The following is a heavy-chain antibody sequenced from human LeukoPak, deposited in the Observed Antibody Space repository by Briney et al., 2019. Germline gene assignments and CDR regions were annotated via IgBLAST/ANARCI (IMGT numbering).Heavy chain of an antibody. D-gene: IGHD3-10*01. V-gene: IGHV4-34*01. J-gene: IGHJ4*02. CDR1: GGSFSGYY. CDR2: INHSGST. Sequence: MASETLSLTCAVYGGSFSGYYWSWIRQPPGKGLEWIGEINHSGSTNYNPSLKSRVTISVDTSKKQFSLKLSSVTAADTAVYYCARPGYGSGNYAYWGQGTLVTVSS. CDR3: ARPGYGSGNYAY.